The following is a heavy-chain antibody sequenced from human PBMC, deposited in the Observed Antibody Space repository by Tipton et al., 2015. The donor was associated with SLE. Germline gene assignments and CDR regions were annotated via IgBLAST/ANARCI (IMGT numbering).Heavy chain of an antibody. D-gene: IGHD6-13*01. V-gene: IGHV4-38-2*01. CDR3: ARAVAAVGYFDY. CDR1: GYSISSGYY. Sequence: TLSLTCAVSGYSISSGYYWGWIRQPPGKGLEWIGGIYHSGSTYYNPSLKSRVTISVDTSKNQFSLKLSSVTAADTAVYYCARAVAAVGYFDYWGQGTPVTVSS. CDR2: IYHSGST. J-gene: IGHJ4*02.